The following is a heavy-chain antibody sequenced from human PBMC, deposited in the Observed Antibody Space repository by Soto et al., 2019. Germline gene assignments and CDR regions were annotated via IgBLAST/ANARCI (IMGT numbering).Heavy chain of an antibody. Sequence: EVQLVESGGGLVKPGGSLRLSCAASGFTFSTYTMNWVRQAPGKGLEWVSSISSSSNYIYYADSVKGRFTISRDNAKNSLSLQMNSLRAEDMAVYYCARGYGELDYCGQGTLVTVSS. CDR3: ARGYGELDY. CDR1: GFTFSTYT. J-gene: IGHJ4*02. CDR2: ISSSSNYI. V-gene: IGHV3-21*01. D-gene: IGHD4-17*01.